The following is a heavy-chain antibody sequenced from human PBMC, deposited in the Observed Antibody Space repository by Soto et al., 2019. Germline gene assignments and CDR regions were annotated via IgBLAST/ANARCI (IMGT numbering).Heavy chain of an antibody. D-gene: IGHD2-2*01. CDR1: GGTFSSYT. V-gene: IGHV1-69*02. Sequence: QVQLVQSGAEVKKPGSSVKVSCKASGGTFSSYTISWVRQAPGQGLEWMGRIIPILGIANYAQKFQGRVRXXAXKXXSTAYMERSSLRSEDTAVYYCGYCSSTSCHGAFDPWGQGTLVTVSS. J-gene: IGHJ5*02. CDR3: GYCSSTSCHGAFDP. CDR2: IIPILGIA.